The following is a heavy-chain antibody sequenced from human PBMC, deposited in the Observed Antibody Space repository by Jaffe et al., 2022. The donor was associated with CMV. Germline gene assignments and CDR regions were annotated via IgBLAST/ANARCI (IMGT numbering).Heavy chain of an antibody. CDR2: ISSSSSYI. D-gene: IGHD6-13*01. CDR1: GFTFSSYS. J-gene: IGHJ5*02. V-gene: IGHV3-21*01. CDR3: ASFWRSIAAVFDP. Sequence: EVQLVESGGGLVKPGGSLRLSCAASGFTFSSYSMNWVRQAPGKGLEWVSSISSSSSYIYYADSVKGRFTISRDNAKNSLYLQMNSLRAEDTAVYYCASFWRSIAAVFDPWGQGTLVTVSS.